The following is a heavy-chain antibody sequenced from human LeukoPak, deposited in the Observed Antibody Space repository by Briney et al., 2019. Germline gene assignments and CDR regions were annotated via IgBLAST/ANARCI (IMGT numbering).Heavy chain of an antibody. CDR2: ISGSGDST. CDR3: AKGPMIAQYFHH. V-gene: IGHV3-23*01. Sequence: GGSLRLSCAASGFTFSSYAMSWVRQAPGKGLEWVSAISGSGDSTYYADPVKGRFTISRDNSKNTLYLQMSSLRADDTAMYYCAKGPMIAQYFHHWGQGTLVTVSS. CDR1: GFTFSSYA. J-gene: IGHJ1*01. D-gene: IGHD3-22*01.